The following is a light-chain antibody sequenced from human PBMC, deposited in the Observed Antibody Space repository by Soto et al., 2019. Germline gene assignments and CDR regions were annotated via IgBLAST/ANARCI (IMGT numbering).Light chain of an antibody. Sequence: QSVLTQPASVSGSPGQSITISCTGTSSDVGGYNYVSWYQQHPGKAPKLMIYDVSNRPSGVSNRFSGSKSGNTASLTISGLQAEKEANYYGSSYPTSSSFLVSGGGTKVPV. V-gene: IGLV2-14*01. CDR3: SSYPTSSSFLV. CDR2: DVS. J-gene: IGLJ2*01. CDR1: SSDVGGYNY.